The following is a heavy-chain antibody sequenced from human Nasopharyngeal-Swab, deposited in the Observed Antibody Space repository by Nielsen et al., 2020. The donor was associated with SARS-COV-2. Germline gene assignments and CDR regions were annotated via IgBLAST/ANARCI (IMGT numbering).Heavy chain of an antibody. J-gene: IGHJ6*03. CDR1: GYSFTSYW. D-gene: IGHD3-22*01. CDR2: IYPGDSDT. Sequence: GESLQISCKGSGYSFTSYWIGWVRQMPGKGLEWMGIIYPGDSDTRYSPSFQGQVTISADKSISTAYLQWSSLKASDTAMYYCARFTTHDSSGYYSLYYYYMDVWGKGTTVTVSS. V-gene: IGHV5-51*01. CDR3: ARFTTHDSSGYYSLYYYYMDV.